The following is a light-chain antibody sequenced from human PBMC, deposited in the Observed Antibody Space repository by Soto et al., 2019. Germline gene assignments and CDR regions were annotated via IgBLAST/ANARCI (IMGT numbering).Light chain of an antibody. CDR2: KAS. CDR1: QTISSW. V-gene: IGKV1-5*03. CDR3: QHYNSYSEA. J-gene: IGKJ1*01. Sequence: DSQITQSPSTLSGSLGHRVTITCRAIQTISSWLAWYQQKPGKAPKLLIYKASTLKSGVPSRFSGSGSGTDFTLTISSLQPDDFATYYCQHYNSYSEAFGQGTKVDIK.